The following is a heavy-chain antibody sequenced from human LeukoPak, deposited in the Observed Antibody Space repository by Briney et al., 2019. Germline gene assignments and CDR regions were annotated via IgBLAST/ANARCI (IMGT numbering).Heavy chain of an antibody. V-gene: IGHV4-34*01. CDR3: ARGLQWLVRGGFDY. D-gene: IGHD6-19*01. CDR1: GGSFSGYY. J-gene: IGHJ4*02. Sequence: PSETLSLTCAVYGGSFSGYYWSWIRQPPGKGLEWIGEINHSGSTNYNPSLKSRVTISVDTSKNQFSLKLSSVTAADTAVYYCARGLQWLVRGGFDYWGQGILVTVSS. CDR2: INHSGST.